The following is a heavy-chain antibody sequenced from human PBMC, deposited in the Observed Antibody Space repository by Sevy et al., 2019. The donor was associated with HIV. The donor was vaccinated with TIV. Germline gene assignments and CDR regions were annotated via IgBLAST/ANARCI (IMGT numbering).Heavy chain of an antibody. D-gene: IGHD3-22*01. Sequence: GGSLRLSCAASGFTFDDYGMSWVRQAPGKGLEWVSGINWNVGSTGYADSVKGRFTISRDNAKNSLYLQMNSLRAEDTALYYCARGGSYYYDSSGYHDAFDIWGQGTMVTVSS. V-gene: IGHV3-20*04. CDR3: ARGGSYYYDSSGYHDAFDI. CDR2: INWNVGST. J-gene: IGHJ3*02. CDR1: GFTFDDYG.